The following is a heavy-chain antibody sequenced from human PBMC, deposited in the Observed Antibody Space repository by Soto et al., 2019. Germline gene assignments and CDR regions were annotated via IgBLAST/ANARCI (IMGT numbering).Heavy chain of an antibody. CDR1: GGSISSGGYY. D-gene: IGHD3-22*01. CDR2: IYYSGST. Sequence: SETLSLTCTVSGGSISSGGYYWSWIRQHPGKGLEWIGYIYYSGSTYYNPSLKSRVTISVDTSKNQFSLKLSSVTAADTAVYYCARVNSSGYYYGYYFDYWGQGTLVTVSS. J-gene: IGHJ4*02. V-gene: IGHV4-31*03. CDR3: ARVNSSGYYYGYYFDY.